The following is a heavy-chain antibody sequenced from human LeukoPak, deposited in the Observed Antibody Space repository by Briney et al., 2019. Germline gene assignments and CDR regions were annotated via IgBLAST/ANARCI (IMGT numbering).Heavy chain of an antibody. Sequence: GPVKVSCKASGYTFTSYGISWVRQAPGQGLEWMGWISAYNGNTNYAQKLQGRVTMTTDTSTSTAYMELRSLRSDDTAVYYCARGDYGGYYYGMDVWGQGTTVTVSS. CDR3: ARGDYGGYYYGMDV. CDR1: GYTFTSYG. CDR2: ISAYNGNT. J-gene: IGHJ6*02. D-gene: IGHD4-23*01. V-gene: IGHV1-18*01.